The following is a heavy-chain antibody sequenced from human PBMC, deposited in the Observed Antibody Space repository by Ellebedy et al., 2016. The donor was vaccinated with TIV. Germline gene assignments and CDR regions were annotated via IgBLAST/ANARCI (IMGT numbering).Heavy chain of an antibody. Sequence: GESLKISCAASGFAVSNNGMSWVRQAPGKGLEWVAVVSYDGSNKYYADSVKGRFTISRDEAKNSLYLQMNGLRAYDTAVYYSARDIVVVPAARRPYYYSGMDVWGHGTTVTVSS. CDR2: VSYDGSNK. CDR1: GFAVSNNG. CDR3: ARDIVVVPAARRPYYYSGMDV. J-gene: IGHJ6*02. D-gene: IGHD2-2*01. V-gene: IGHV3-30*03.